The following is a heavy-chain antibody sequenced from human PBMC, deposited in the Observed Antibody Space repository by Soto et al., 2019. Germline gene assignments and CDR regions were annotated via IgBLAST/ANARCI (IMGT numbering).Heavy chain of an antibody. Sequence: ESGGGVVQPGRSLRLSCAASGFTFSSYGMHWVRQAPGKGLEWVAVISYDGSNKYYADSVKGRFTISRDNSKNTLYLQMNSLRAEDTAVYYCAKDRGYRRIYCGMDVWGQGTTVTVS. V-gene: IGHV3-30*18. D-gene: IGHD5-18*01. CDR3: AKDRGYRRIYCGMDV. CDR2: ISYDGSNK. CDR1: GFTFSSYG. J-gene: IGHJ6*02.